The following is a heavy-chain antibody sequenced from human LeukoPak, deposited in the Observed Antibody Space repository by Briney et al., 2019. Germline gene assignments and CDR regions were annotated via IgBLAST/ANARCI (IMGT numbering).Heavy chain of an antibody. V-gene: IGHV3-53*01. D-gene: IGHD1-26*01. Sequence: GGSLRLSCAASGFTVSSNYMSWVRQAPGKGLEWVSVIYSGGNTYYADSVKGRFTISRDNSKNTLYLQMNSLRAEDTAVYYCARDISTNYYYGMDVWGQGTTVTVSS. J-gene: IGHJ6*02. CDR3: ARDISTNYYYGMDV. CDR2: IYSGGNT. CDR1: GFTVSSNY.